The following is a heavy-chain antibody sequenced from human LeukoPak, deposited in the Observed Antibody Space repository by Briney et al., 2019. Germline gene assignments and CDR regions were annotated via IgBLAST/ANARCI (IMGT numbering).Heavy chain of an antibody. Sequence: GVSLRLSCAASGFTFSSYGMHWVRQAPGKGLEWVAVIWYDGSNKYYADSVKGRFTISRDNSKNTLYLQMNSLRAEDTAVYYCARGSVVTAPFDYWGQGTLVTVSS. CDR3: ARGSVVTAPFDY. J-gene: IGHJ4*02. CDR1: GFTFSSYG. V-gene: IGHV3-33*01. CDR2: IWYDGSNK. D-gene: IGHD2-21*02.